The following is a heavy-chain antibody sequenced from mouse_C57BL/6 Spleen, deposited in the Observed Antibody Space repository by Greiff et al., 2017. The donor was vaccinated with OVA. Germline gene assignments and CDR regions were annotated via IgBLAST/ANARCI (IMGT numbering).Heavy chain of an antibody. CDR1: GYTFTSYD. Sequence: VQLQQSGPELVKPGASVKLSCKASGYTFTSYDINWVKQRPGQGLEWIGWIYPRDGSTKYNEKFKGKATLTVDTSSSTAYMELHSLTSEDSAVYFCARWGITTVVATDFDVWGTGTTVTVSS. J-gene: IGHJ1*03. CDR2: IYPRDGST. CDR3: ARWGITTVVATDFDV. V-gene: IGHV1-85*01. D-gene: IGHD1-1*01.